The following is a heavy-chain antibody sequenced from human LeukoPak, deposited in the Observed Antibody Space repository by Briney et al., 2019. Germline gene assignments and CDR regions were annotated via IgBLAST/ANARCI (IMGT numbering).Heavy chain of an antibody. D-gene: IGHD3-9*01. Sequence: AGGSLRLSCAGSGFIFSNAWVSWVRQAPGKGLEWVGRIKSNAAGGTTDYAAPVKGRFSISRDDSKNRLYLHMNNLKTEDTAVYYCATLGYFNWELSAQFDYWGQGTLVTVSS. CDR3: ATLGYFNWELSAQFDY. V-gene: IGHV3-15*01. CDR2: IKSNAAGGTT. J-gene: IGHJ4*02. CDR1: GFIFSNAW.